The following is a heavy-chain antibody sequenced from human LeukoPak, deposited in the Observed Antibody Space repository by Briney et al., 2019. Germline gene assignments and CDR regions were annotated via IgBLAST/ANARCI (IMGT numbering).Heavy chain of an antibody. CDR2: IIPIFGTA. CDR1: GGTFSSYA. V-gene: IGHV1-69*13. D-gene: IGHD4-17*01. Sequence: SVKVSCKASGGTFSSYAISWVRQAPGQGLEWMGGIIPIFGTANYAQKFQGRVTITADESTSTAYMELRSLRSDDTAVYYCARDLGYGDYLFYWGQGTLVTVSS. J-gene: IGHJ4*02. CDR3: ARDLGYGDYLFY.